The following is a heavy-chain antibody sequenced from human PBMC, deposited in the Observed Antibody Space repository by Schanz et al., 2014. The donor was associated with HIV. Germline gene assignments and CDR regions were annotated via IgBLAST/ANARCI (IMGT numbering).Heavy chain of an antibody. CDR3: AKMARSVAANTNFDY. CDR1: GFTFSNYA. J-gene: IGHJ4*02. Sequence: LESGGGLVQPGGSLRLSCAVSGFTFSNYAMSWVRQAPGKGLEWVSSISGSGVSTFYAGSVKGRFAISRDKSKNTLYLQMSSLRVEDTAVYYCAKMARSVAANTNFDYWGQGTLVTVSS. CDR2: ISGSGVST. D-gene: IGHD6-19*01. V-gene: IGHV3-23*01.